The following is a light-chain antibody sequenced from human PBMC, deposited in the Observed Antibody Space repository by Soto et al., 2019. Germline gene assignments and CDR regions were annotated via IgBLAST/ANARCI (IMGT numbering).Light chain of an antibody. Sequence: QSALTQPRSVSGSPGQSVTISCTGTSSDVGGYNYVSWYQQHPGKAPKVMIYDVSKRPSGVPYRFSGSKSGNTASLTISGLQAEDEADYYCQSYDSDFVVFGGGTKLTVL. CDR3: QSYDSDFVV. J-gene: IGLJ2*01. CDR1: SSDVGGYNY. CDR2: DVS. V-gene: IGLV2-11*01.